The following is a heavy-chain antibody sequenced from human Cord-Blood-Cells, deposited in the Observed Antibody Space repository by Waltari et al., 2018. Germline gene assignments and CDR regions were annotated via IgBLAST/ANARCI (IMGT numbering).Heavy chain of an antibody. V-gene: IGHV4-30-4*08. D-gene: IGHD3-10*01. CDR3: ARDLPMYYGSGSYYNEGAFDI. Sequence: QVQLQESGPGLVKPSQTLSLTCTVSGGSISSGDYYWSWIRQPPGKGLEWIGYIYYRGSTYYNPSLKSRVTISVDTSKNQFSRKLSSVTAADTAVYYCARDLPMYYGSGSYYNEGAFDIWGQGTMVTVSS. J-gene: IGHJ3*02. CDR1: GGSISSGDYY. CDR2: IYYRGST.